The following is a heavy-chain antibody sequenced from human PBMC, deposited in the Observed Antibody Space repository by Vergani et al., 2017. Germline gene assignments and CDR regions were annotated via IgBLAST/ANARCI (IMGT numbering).Heavy chain of an antibody. J-gene: IGHJ6*03. V-gene: IGHV2-5*04. CDR1: GFSLNTRGVS. CDR3: GYRKTECRTTGCFYPLYSCYYMDV. CDR2: IYWNDDQ. Sequence: QITLKESGPTLVKPTQTLTLTCTFSGFSLNTRGVSVAWIRQPPGKALDWLALIYWNDDQHYSPSLNNRVTITKDTSKNQVVLTMTNMDYVDTGTYYCGYRKTECRTTGCFYPLYSCYYMDVCLKGSTLTVS. D-gene: IGHD1-7*01.